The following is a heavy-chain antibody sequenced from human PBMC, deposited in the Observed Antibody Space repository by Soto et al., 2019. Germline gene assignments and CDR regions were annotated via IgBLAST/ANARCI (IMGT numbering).Heavy chain of an antibody. V-gene: IGHV4-34*01. CDR1: GGSFSGYY. D-gene: IGHD5-12*01. CDR2: INHSGST. CDR3: ARGRRGYSGLLDY. Sequence: SETLSLTCAVYGGSFSGYYWSWIRQPPGKGLEWIGEINHSGSTNYNPSLKSRVTISVDTSKNQFSLKLSSVTAAGTAVYYCARGRRGYSGLLDYWGQGTLVTVSS. J-gene: IGHJ4*02.